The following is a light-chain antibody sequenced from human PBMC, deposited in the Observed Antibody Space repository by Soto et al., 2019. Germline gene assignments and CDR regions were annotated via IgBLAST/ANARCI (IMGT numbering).Light chain of an antibody. CDR1: QSVSSSY. V-gene: IGKV3-20*01. CDR3: QQYGSSRFT. J-gene: IGKJ3*01. Sequence: EIVLTQSPGTLSLSPGERATLSCRASQSVSSSYLAWYQHKPVEAPRLLIYGASSRATGIPDRFSGSGSGPDFTLTISSLEHEDFAVYYCQQYGSSRFTFGPGTKVDIK. CDR2: GAS.